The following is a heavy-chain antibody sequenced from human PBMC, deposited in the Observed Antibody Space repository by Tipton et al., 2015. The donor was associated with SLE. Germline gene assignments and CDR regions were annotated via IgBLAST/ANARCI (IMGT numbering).Heavy chain of an antibody. J-gene: IGHJ3*02. V-gene: IGHV4-39*07. Sequence: TLSLTCTVSGGSISRYYWGWIRQPPGKGLEWIGSIYHSGTAYYNPSLKSRVTISVDTSKNQISLKLSSVTAADTAVYYCESGAVGATSAFDIWGQGTMVTVSS. CDR1: GGSISRYY. D-gene: IGHD1-26*01. CDR3: ESGAVGATSAFDI. CDR2: IYHSGTA.